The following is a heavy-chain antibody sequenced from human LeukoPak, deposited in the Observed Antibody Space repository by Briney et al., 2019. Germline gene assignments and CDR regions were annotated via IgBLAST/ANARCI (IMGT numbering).Heavy chain of an antibody. J-gene: IGHJ4*02. CDR2: ISYDGSNK. Sequence: TGGSLRLSCAASGFTFSSYAMHWVRQAPGKGLEWVAVISYDGSNKYYADSVQGRFTISRDNSKGTLCLQMNSLRAEDTAVYYCAKQLGYCSDGSCYFPYWGQGTLVTVSS. CDR1: GFTFSSYA. V-gene: IGHV3-30-3*02. D-gene: IGHD2-15*01. CDR3: AKQLGYCSDGSCYFPY.